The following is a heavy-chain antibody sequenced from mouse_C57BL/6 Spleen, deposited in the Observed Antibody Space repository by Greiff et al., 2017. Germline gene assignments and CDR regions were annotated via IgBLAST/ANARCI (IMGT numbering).Heavy chain of an antibody. Sequence: QVQLQQPGTELVKPGASVKLSCKASGYTFTSYWMHWVKQRPGQGLEWIGNINPSNGCTNYNEKFKSKATLTVDKSSSTAYMQLSSLTSEDSAVXYCAREAPYYSGSSLYHFDYWGQGTTLTVSS. D-gene: IGHD1-1*01. CDR3: AREAPYYSGSSLYHFDY. CDR2: INPSNGCT. J-gene: IGHJ2*01. CDR1: GYTFTSYW. V-gene: IGHV1-53*01.